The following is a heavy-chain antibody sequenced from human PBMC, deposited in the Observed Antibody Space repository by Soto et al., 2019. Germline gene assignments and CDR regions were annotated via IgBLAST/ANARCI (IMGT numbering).Heavy chain of an antibody. V-gene: IGHV1-69*13. CDR2: IIPIFGTA. D-gene: IGHD6-6*01. Sequence: EASVKVSCKASGGTFSSDAISWVRQAPGQGLEWMGGIIPIFGTANYAQKFQGRVTITADESTSKAYMELSSLRSEDTAVYYCARGQPPVYSSSSPIDYWGQGTLVTVSS. CDR3: ARGQPPVYSSSSPIDY. J-gene: IGHJ4*02. CDR1: GGTFSSDA.